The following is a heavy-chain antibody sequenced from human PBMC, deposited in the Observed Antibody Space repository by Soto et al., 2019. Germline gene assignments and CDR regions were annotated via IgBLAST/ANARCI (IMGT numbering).Heavy chain of an antibody. CDR3: ARRGGYYDY. D-gene: IGHD1-26*01. V-gene: IGHV1-2*06. CDR1: GYTFTGYY. CDR2: INPNNGDT. J-gene: IGHJ4*02. Sequence: QVQVVQSGAEVKKPGASVKVSCKASGYTFTGYYIHWVRQAPGQGLEWMGRINPNNGDTTYAQKFQGRVTMTRDTPITTAYMELSSLISDDTAVYYCARRGGYYDYWGQGTLVTVSS.